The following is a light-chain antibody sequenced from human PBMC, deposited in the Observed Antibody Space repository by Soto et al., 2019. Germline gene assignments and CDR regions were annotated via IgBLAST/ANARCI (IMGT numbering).Light chain of an antibody. J-gene: IGKJ5*01. CDR3: QQRSNWPPIT. CDR2: DAS. Sequence: EIVLTQSPATLSLSPGERATLSCRASQSVSSHLAWYQQKPRQAPSLLIYDASNRATSIPARFSGSASKTDFTLTISSLEPEDFAVYYCQQRSNWPPITFGQGTRLEIK. CDR1: QSVSSH. V-gene: IGKV3-11*01.